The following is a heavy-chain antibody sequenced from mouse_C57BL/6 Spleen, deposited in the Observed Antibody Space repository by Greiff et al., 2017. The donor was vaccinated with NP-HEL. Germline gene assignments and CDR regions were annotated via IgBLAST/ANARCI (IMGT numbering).Heavy chain of an antibody. V-gene: IGHV1-54*01. CDR3: RGGYGSSYYWYFGV. CDR1: GYAFTNYL. Sequence: VQLQQSGAELVRPGTSVKVSCKASGYAFTNYLIEWVKQRPGQGLEWIGLINPGSGGTNYNEKFKGKATLTADKSSSTAYMQLSSLTSEDSAVYFCRGGYGSSYYWYFGVWGTGTTVTVSS. CDR2: INPGSGGT. D-gene: IGHD1-1*01. J-gene: IGHJ1*03.